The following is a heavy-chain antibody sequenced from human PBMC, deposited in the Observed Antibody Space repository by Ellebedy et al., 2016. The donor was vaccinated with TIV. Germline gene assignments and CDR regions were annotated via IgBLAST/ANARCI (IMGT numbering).Heavy chain of an antibody. Sequence: GGSLRLSCAASGFTFSSYGMHWVRQAPGKGLEWVAVIWYDGTKKFYAESVKSRFTISRDNSKNTLYLQMNSLGVEDTAVYHCARDPGIAEAGTVPPNIGFDLWGQGTLVTVSS. J-gene: IGHJ4*02. CDR3: ARDPGIAEAGTVPPNIGFDL. CDR2: IWYDGTKK. CDR1: GFTFSSYG. V-gene: IGHV3-33*01. D-gene: IGHD6-19*01.